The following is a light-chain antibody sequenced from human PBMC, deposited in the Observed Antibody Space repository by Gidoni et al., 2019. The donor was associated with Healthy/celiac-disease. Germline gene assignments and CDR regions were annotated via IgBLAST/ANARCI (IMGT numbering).Light chain of an antibody. V-gene: IGKV3-11*01. CDR3: QQRSNSPWT. Sequence: ETRWKHSPSTLSSSPGERATLSCRASQRVSSYLAWYQQKPGQAPRLLIYDASNMATGIPARFSGSGSGTDFTLTISSLQPEDFAAYYCQQRSNSPWTFGQGTKVEIK. CDR2: DAS. J-gene: IGKJ1*01. CDR1: QRVSSY.